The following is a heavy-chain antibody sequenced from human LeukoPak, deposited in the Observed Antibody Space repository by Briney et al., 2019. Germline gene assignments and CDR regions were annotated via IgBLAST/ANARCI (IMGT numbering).Heavy chain of an antibody. Sequence: SETLSLTCAVYGGSFSGYYWSWIRQPPGKGLEWIGEINHSGSTNYNPSLKGRVTISVDTSKNQSSLKLSSVTAADTAVYYCARIGYCSGTSCLTGTYYFDYWGQGTLVTVSS. V-gene: IGHV4-34*01. J-gene: IGHJ4*02. CDR3: ARIGYCSGTSCLTGTYYFDY. D-gene: IGHD2-2*01. CDR2: INHSGST. CDR1: GGSFSGYY.